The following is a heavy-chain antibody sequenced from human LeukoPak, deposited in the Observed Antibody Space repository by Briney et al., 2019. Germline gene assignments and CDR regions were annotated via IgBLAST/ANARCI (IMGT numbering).Heavy chain of an antibody. J-gene: IGHJ4*02. V-gene: IGHV4-34*01. CDR2: INHSGST. CDR1: GGSFSGYY. D-gene: IGHD6-19*01. CDR3: AFRAGSGWCYYFGS. Sequence: SETLSLTCAVYGGSFSGYYWSWIRQPPGKGLEWIGEINHSGSTNYNPSLKSRVTISVDTSKNQFSLKLSSVTAADTAVYYCAFRAGSGWCYYFGSWGQGTLVTVSS.